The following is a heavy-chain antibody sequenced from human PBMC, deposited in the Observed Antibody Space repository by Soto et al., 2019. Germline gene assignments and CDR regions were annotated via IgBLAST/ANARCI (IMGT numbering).Heavy chain of an antibody. CDR3: ARDRSLGATWFGP. D-gene: IGHD2-15*01. CDR1: GSTFTGAY. CDR2: INPNSGDT. J-gene: IGHJ5*02. V-gene: IGHV1-2*02. Sequence: QVQLVQSGAEVKKPGASVKVSCKASGSTFTGAYMHWVRQAPGQGLEWMGWINPNSGDTTYAQNFQGRVTMTRDTSISTAYLELIRLTSDDTAVYYCARDRSLGATWFGPWGQGTLVTVSS.